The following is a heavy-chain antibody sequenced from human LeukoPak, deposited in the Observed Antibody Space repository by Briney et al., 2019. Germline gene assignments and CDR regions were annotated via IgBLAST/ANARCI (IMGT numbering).Heavy chain of an antibody. CDR2: IYYSGST. CDR1: GGSIRSSYYY. CDR3: AARYNTLKYYFDY. Sequence: PSETLSLTCTVSGGSIRSSYYYWSWIRQPPGKGLEWIGYIYYSGSTNYNPSLKSRVTISVDTSKNQFSLKLSSVTAADTAVYYCAARYNTLKYYFDYWGQGTLVTVSS. J-gene: IGHJ4*02. D-gene: IGHD5-24*01. V-gene: IGHV4-61*01.